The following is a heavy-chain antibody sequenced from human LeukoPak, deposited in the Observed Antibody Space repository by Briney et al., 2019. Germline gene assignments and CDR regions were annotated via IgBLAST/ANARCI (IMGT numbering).Heavy chain of an antibody. J-gene: IGHJ4*02. CDR2: ISNDGSKK. CDR1: GFTVSSNY. Sequence: GGSLRLSCAASGFTVSSNYMSWVRQAPGKGLDWVAVISNDGSKKYYADSVKGRFTISRDNSKNTLSLQVSSLRTEDTAVYYCAKDRYSYAFEYSDSWGQGTLVTVSS. V-gene: IGHV3-30*18. CDR3: AKDRYSYAFEYSDS. D-gene: IGHD5-18*01.